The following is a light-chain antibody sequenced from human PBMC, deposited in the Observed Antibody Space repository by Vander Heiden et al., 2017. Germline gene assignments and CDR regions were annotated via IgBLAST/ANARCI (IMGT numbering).Light chain of an antibody. Sequence: QSALTQPALVAVSPGQSITISCTGVCCDIGSFRFVLRSQQHPGKDAKVIIYDVNHRPSGISNRFSGSRSGNTASLTISGLQDEDEADYYCCSYTSRSTLCVFGTGTKVTVL. J-gene: IGLJ1*01. CDR3: CSYTSRSTLCV. V-gene: IGLV2-14*01. CDR1: CCDIGSFRF. CDR2: DVN.